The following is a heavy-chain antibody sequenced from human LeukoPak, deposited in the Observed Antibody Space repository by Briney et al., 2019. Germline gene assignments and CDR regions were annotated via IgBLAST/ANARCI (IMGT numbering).Heavy chain of an antibody. J-gene: IGHJ4*02. CDR3: ARDLWEYYDSSGIDY. Sequence: GGSLRLSCAASGFTFSSYGMHWVRQAPGKGLEWVAVISYDGSNKYYADSVKGRFTISRDNSKNTLYLQMNSPRAEDTAVYYCARDLWEYYDSSGIDYWGQGTLVTVSS. V-gene: IGHV3-30*03. CDR2: ISYDGSNK. CDR1: GFTFSSYG. D-gene: IGHD3-22*01.